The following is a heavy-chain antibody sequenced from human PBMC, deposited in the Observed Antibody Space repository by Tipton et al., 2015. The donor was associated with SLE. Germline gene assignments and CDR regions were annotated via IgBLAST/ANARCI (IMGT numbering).Heavy chain of an antibody. V-gene: IGHV4-59*01. CDR2: IYHRGTS. D-gene: IGHD1-1*01. J-gene: IGHJ6*04. CDR3: ARGAERWRMDV. Sequence: TLSLTCTVSGGSSTRYYWSWIRQPPGKGLEWIGYIYHRGTSNYKPSLEGRVTIPQDTSKNQLSLKLSSVTAADTAVYYCARGAERWRMDVWGKGTTVIVSS. CDR1: GGSSTRYY.